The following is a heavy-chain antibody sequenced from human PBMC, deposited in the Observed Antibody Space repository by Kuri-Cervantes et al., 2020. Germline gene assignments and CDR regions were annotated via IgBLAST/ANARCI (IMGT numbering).Heavy chain of an antibody. CDR3: ASREYSSGWYANWFDP. CDR1: GGSISSYY. V-gene: IGHV4-59*12. D-gene: IGHD6-19*01. Sequence: SETLSLTCTVSGGSISSYYWSWIRQPPGKGLEWIGYIYYSGSTNYNPSLKSRVTISVDKSKNQFSLKLSSVTAADTAVYYCASREYSSGWYANWFDPWGQGTLVTVSS. CDR2: IYYSGST. J-gene: IGHJ5*02.